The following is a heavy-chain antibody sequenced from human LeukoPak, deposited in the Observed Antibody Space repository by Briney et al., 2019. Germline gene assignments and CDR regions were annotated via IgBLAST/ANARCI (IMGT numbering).Heavy chain of an antibody. CDR2: IYHSGST. CDR1: GGSISSSSYY. J-gene: IGHJ5*02. Sequence: SETLSLTCTVSGGSISSSSYYWGWIRQPPGKGLEWIGYIYHSGSTYYNPSLKSRVTISVDRSKNQFSLKLSSVTAADTAVYYCARGGYCSSTSCFNWFDPWGQGTLVTVSS. CDR3: ARGGYCSSTSCFNWFDP. D-gene: IGHD2-2*01. V-gene: IGHV4-30-2*01.